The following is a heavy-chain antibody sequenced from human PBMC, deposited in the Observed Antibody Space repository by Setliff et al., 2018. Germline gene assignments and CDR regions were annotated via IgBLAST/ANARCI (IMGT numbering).Heavy chain of an antibody. Sequence: SETLSLTCTVSGGSISSYYWSWIRQPAGKGLEWIRRIYTSGSTNNNPSLKSRVTMSVDTSKNQFSLKLSSVTAADTAVYYCARDHGDYGYYYYYMDVWGKGTTVTVSS. CDR2: IYTSGST. J-gene: IGHJ6*03. D-gene: IGHD4-17*01. CDR1: GGSISSYY. CDR3: ARDHGDYGYYYYYMDV. V-gene: IGHV4-4*07.